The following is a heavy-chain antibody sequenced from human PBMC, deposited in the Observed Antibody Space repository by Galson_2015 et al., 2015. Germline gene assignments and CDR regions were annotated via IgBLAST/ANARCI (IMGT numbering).Heavy chain of an antibody. J-gene: IGHJ4*02. CDR2: INTNTGNP. Sequence: SVKVSCKASGYTFTSYAMNWVRQAPGQGLEWMGWINTNTGNPTYAQGFTGRFVFSLDTSVSTAYLQISSLKAEDTAVYYCARFNRGRGENYFDYWGQGTLVTVSS. V-gene: IGHV7-4-1*02. CDR1: GYTFTSYA. D-gene: IGHD1-14*01. CDR3: ARFNRGRGENYFDY.